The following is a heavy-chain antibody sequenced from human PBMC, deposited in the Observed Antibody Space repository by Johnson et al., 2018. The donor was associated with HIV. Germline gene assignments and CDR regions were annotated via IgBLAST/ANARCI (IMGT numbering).Heavy chain of an antibody. CDR2: ISWKSGNT. Sequence: VQLVESGGGWVQPGRSLRVSCAASGFTFDEYVIHWVRQAPGKGLEWVSGISWKSGNTGYADSVKGRFTISRDNSKNTLYLQMNSLRAEDTAVYYCSSTIAARGAFDIWGQGTMVTVSS. J-gene: IGHJ3*02. D-gene: IGHD6-6*01. CDR1: GFTFDEYV. V-gene: IGHV3-9*01. CDR3: SSTIAARGAFDI.